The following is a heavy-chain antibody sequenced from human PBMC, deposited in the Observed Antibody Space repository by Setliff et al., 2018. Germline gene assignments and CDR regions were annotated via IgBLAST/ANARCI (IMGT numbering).Heavy chain of an antibody. CDR1: GFTFSDYY. CDR2: ISRGGNTI. J-gene: IGHJ3*02. D-gene: IGHD3-9*01. CDR3: ARDSVLRYFDWLLYTPDAFDI. Sequence: GGSLRLSCAASGFTFSDYYMTWIRQAPGKGLEWVSYISRGGNTIYYADSVKGRFTISRDNARDSLFLQMSSLRAEDTAVYYCARDSVLRYFDWLLYTPDAFDIWGQGTMVTVSS. V-gene: IGHV3-11*04.